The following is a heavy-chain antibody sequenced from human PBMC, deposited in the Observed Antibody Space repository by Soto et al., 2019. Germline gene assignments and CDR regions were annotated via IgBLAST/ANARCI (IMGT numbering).Heavy chain of an antibody. J-gene: IGHJ4*02. CDR2: ISSSSSTI. CDR1: GFTFSSYS. Sequence: PGGSLRLSCAASGFTFSSYSMNWVRQAPGKGLEWVSYISSSSSTIYYADSVKGRFTISRDNAKNSLYLQMNSLRDEDTAVYYCARVHLSGSYLGPGDYWGQGTLVTVS. V-gene: IGHV3-48*02. CDR3: ARVHLSGSYLGPGDY. D-gene: IGHD1-26*01.